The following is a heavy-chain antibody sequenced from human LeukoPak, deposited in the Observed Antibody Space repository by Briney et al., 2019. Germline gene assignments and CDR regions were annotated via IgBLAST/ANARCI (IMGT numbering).Heavy chain of an antibody. V-gene: IGHV3-11*01. D-gene: IGHD6-25*01. CDR2: ISSSGSTI. CDR3: ASAGIAAGTFQH. J-gene: IGHJ1*01. Sequence: GGSLRLSCAASGFTFSDYYMSWIRQAPGKGLEWVSYISSSGSTIYYADSVKGRFTVSRDNAKNPLYLQMNSLRAEDTAVYYCASAGIAAGTFQHWGQGTLVTVSS. CDR1: GFTFSDYY.